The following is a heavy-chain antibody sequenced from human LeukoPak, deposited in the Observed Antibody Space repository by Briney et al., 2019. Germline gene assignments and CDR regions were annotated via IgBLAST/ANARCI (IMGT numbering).Heavy chain of an antibody. J-gene: IGHJ4*02. Sequence: PGGSLTLSCAASAFSFSSYAMSWVRQAPGKGLEWVSAISGSGGSTYYADSVKGPFTISRDNSKNTMSVQLNSLRAEDTAVYYCAKDYSRTYTSGWPYFDYWGEGTLVTVSS. CDR1: AFSFSSYA. CDR2: ISGSGGST. V-gene: IGHV3-23*01. CDR3: AKDYSRTYTSGWPYFDY. D-gene: IGHD6-19*01.